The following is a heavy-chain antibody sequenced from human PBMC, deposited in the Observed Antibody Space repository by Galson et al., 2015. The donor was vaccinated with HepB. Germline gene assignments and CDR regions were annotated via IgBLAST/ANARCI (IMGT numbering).Heavy chain of an antibody. CDR2: ISYDGSNK. CDR1: GFTFSSYS. D-gene: IGHD5-18*01. CDR3: AKRWGIQLWLREGWFDP. Sequence: SLRLSCAASGFTFSSYSMNWVRQAPGKGLEWVAVISYDGSNKYYADSVKGRFTISRDNSKNTLYLQMNSLRAEDTAVYYCAKRWGIQLWLREGWFDPWGQGTLVTVSS. J-gene: IGHJ5*02. V-gene: IGHV3-30*18.